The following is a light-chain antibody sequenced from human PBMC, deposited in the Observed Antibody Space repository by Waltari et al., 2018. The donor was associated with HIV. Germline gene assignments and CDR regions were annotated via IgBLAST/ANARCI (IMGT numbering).Light chain of an antibody. CDR1: QSPLHTNRYTY. Sequence: DILMTQSPVSLSVTPGQPATISCKSSQSPLHTNRYTYLDWYLQKPVQSPQLLIYLVSYRAAGVSDRFSGSGSGTDFTLKISRVEADDVGVYYCMQALETPGTFGQGTRLDI. J-gene: IGKJ2*01. V-gene: IGKV2-28*01. CDR2: LVS. CDR3: MQALETPGT.